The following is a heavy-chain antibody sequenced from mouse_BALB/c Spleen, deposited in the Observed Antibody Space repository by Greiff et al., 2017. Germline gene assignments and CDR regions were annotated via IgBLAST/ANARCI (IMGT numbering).Heavy chain of an antibody. CDR3: ARSSTAVYYYAMDY. Sequence: EVKLVESGGGLVQPGGSRKLSCAASGFTFSSFGMHWVRQAPEKGLEWVAYISSGSSTIYYADTVKGRFTISRDNPKNTLFLQMTSLRSEDTAMYYCARSSTAVYYYAMDYWGQGTSVTVSS. CDR1: GFTFSSFG. V-gene: IGHV5-17*02. D-gene: IGHD1-2*01. J-gene: IGHJ4*01. CDR2: ISSGSSTI.